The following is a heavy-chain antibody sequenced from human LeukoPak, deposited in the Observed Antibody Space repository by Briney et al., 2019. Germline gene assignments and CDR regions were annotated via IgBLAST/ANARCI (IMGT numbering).Heavy chain of an antibody. CDR2: VYYSGST. V-gene: IGHV4-39*01. D-gene: IGHD3-10*02. Sequence: NPSETLSLTCTASGDSFSKASYNWAWIRQPPGKGLEWIANVYYSGSTYYNPSLKSRVAISVDTSKNQFSLTLRSVTAADTGVYFCASLVRGGSFYYYMDVWGRGTSVTVSS. J-gene: IGHJ6*03. CDR1: GDSFSKASYN. CDR3: ASLVRGGSFYYYMDV.